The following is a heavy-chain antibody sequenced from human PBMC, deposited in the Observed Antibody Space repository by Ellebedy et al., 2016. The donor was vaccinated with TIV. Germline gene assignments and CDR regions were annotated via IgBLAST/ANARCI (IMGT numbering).Heavy chain of an antibody. CDR2: IWYDGSNK. CDR3: ARARLDWNWFDP. D-gene: IGHD3-9*01. V-gene: IGHV3-33*01. Sequence: GESLKISXAASGFTFSSYGMHWVRQAPGKGLEWVAVIWYDGSNKYYADSVKGRFTISRGNSKNTLYLQMNSLRAEDTAVYYCARARLDWNWFDPWGQGTLVTVSS. CDR1: GFTFSSYG. J-gene: IGHJ5*02.